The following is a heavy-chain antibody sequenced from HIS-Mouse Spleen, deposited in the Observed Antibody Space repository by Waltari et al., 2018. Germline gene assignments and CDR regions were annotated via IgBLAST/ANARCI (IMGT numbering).Heavy chain of an antibody. CDR2: IKQDGSEK. J-gene: IGHJ5*02. V-gene: IGHV3-7*01. D-gene: IGHD5-12*01. CDR3: ARERRGPGWFDP. CDR1: GFTFSSYW. Sequence: EVQLVESGGGLVQPGGSLSLSCAASGFTFSSYWMTWVGQAPGKGLEWVANIKQDGSEKYYVDSVKGRFTISRDNAKNSLYLQMNSLRAEDTAVYYCARERRGPGWFDPWGQGTLVTVSS.